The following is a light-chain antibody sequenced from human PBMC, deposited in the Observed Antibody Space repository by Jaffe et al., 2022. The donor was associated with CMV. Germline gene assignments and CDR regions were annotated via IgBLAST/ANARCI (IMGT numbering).Light chain of an antibody. Sequence: QSVLTQPPSVSGAPGQRVTISCTGSSSNIGAGHDVHWYQQLPGTAPKLLLYGNTNRPSGVPDRFSGSKSGTSASLAITGLQAEDEADYYCQSYDSSLSGLFGTGTKVTVL. CDR1: SSNIGAGHD. V-gene: IGLV1-40*01. CDR3: QSYDSSLSGL. J-gene: IGLJ1*01. CDR2: GNT.